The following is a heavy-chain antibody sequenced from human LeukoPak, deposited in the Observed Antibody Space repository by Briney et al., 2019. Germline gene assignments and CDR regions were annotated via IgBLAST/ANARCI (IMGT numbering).Heavy chain of an antibody. D-gene: IGHD6-13*01. V-gene: IGHV3-49*04. Sequence: GRSLRLSCTASGFTFGDYVMSWVRQAPGKGLEWVGFIRSKPYGGTTEDAASVKGRFIISRDDSKTIAYLQMNSLKSEDTAVYYCTTGSATGTGSGYWGQGTLVTVSS. CDR3: TTGSATGTGSGY. CDR2: IRSKPYGGTT. J-gene: IGHJ4*02. CDR1: GFTFGDYV.